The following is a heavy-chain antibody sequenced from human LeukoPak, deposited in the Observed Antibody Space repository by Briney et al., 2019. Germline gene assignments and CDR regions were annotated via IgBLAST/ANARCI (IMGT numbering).Heavy chain of an antibody. V-gene: IGHV1-2*02. Sequence: ASVKVSCEASGYTFTGYYMHWVRQAPGQGLEWMGWINPNSGGTNYAQKFQGRVTMTRDTSISTAYMELSRLRSEDTAVYYCARQGYDSSGYPDYWGQGTLVTASS. CDR1: GYTFTGYY. D-gene: IGHD3-22*01. CDR2: INPNSGGT. CDR3: ARQGYDSSGYPDY. J-gene: IGHJ4*02.